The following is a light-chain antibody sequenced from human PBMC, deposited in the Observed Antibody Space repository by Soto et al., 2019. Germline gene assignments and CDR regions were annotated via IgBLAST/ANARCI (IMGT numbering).Light chain of an antibody. J-gene: IGKJ3*01. V-gene: IGKV1-39*01. CDR2: AAS. Sequence: DIQMTQSPSSLSASVGDRVTITCRASQSIRSFLNWYQQKPGKAPKLLIYAASSLQSGVPSRFSGSGSGTDFTLTISSLQPEDFATYYCQQSYSFPLTFGPGTRVDIK. CDR1: QSIRSF. CDR3: QQSYSFPLT.